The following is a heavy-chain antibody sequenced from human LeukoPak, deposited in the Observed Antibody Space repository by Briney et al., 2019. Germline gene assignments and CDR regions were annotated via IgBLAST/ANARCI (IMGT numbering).Heavy chain of an antibody. D-gene: IGHD6-6*01. J-gene: IGHJ5*02. CDR3: ARAFTEAHIAARLQYNWFDP. CDR2: ISGSGAST. V-gene: IGHV3-23*01. Sequence: GGSLRLSCAASGFTFSSYAMSWVRQAPGKGLEWVSAISGSGASTYYADSVKGRFAISRDNSKSTLYLQMSSLRAEDTAVYYCARAFTEAHIAARLQYNWFDPWGQGTLVTVSS. CDR1: GFTFSSYA.